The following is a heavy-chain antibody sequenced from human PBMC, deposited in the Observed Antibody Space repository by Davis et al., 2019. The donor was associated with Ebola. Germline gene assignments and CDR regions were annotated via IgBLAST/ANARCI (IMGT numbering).Heavy chain of an antibody. J-gene: IGHJ2*01. CDR2: ISSGGNDT. CDR3: AKDAEDGSGNWFFDF. CDR1: GFTFSRHS. D-gene: IGHD5-24*01. Sequence: PGGSLRLSCGASGFTFSRHSMNWVRQAPGKGLEWIAFISSGGNDTYYADSVRGRFTITRDNAKNLLYLQLNSLRDEDTALYYCAKDAEDGSGNWFFDFRGRGALVTVSS. V-gene: IGHV3-48*02.